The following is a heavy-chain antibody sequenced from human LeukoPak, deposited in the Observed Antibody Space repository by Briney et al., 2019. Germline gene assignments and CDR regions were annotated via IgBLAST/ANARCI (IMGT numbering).Heavy chain of an antibody. D-gene: IGHD6-13*01. CDR3: AREPRIAAAGDAFDI. Sequence: SETLSLTCTVSGGSIAGSTYYWAWVRQSPGARLEWIGSVYETGDTYYTPSLKGRVAIAVDTSKNQFSLKLSSVTAADTAVYYCAREPRIAAAGDAFDIWGQGTMVTVSS. J-gene: IGHJ3*02. V-gene: IGHV4-39*07. CDR1: GGSIAGSTYY. CDR2: VYETGDT.